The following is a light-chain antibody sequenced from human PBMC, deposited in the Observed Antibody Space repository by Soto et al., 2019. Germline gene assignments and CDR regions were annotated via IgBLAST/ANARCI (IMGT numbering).Light chain of an antibody. CDR2: GVS. CDR3: QQYKNWLALT. V-gene: IGKV3-15*01. Sequence: EIVMPQSPATLSVSPGERATLSCRASQRLSSDLAWYQQKPGQAPRLLIYGVSTRATGVPARFSGSGSGTEFTLTISSLQSEDSAVYYCQQYKNWLALTFGGGTKVEIK. CDR1: QRLSSD. J-gene: IGKJ4*01.